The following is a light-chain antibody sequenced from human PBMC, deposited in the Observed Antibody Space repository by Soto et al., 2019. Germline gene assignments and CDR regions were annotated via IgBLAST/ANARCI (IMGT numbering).Light chain of an antibody. V-gene: IGKV1-5*01. CDR2: DAS. CDR1: QSISSR. CDR3: QHYNSYTWT. Sequence: DIQMTQSPSTLSASVGDRVTITCRASQSISSRLAWYQQKPGKAPKLPIYDASSLESGVPSRFSGSGSGTEFTLTISSRQPDDFATYYCQHYNSYTWTFGQGTKVEIK. J-gene: IGKJ1*01.